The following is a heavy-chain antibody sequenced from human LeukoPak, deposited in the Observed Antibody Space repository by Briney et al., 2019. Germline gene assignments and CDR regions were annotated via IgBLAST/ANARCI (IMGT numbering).Heavy chain of an antibody. V-gene: IGHV3-74*01. CDR1: GFTFSNHW. CDR2: INSDGSST. J-gene: IGHJ4*02. D-gene: IGHD1-26*01. Sequence: PGGSLRLSCAVSGFTFSNHWMHWVRQAPGKGLVWVSRINSDGSSTSYADSVKGRFTISRDNAKNTLYLQMNSLRAEDTAVYYCARAPSGSYSAYFDYWGQGTLVTVSS. CDR3: ARAPSGSYSAYFDY.